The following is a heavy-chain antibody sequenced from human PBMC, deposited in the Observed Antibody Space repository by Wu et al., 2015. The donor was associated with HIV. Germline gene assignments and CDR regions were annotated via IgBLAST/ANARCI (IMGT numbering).Heavy chain of an antibody. Sequence: QVQLVQSGAEVKKPGSSVKVSCKASGGTFTSYTISWVRQAPGQGLEWMGGIIPVLDRRTYALKFRGRVTITADESTSTAYMELDSLTSDDTAIYYCASGTYGVGTPNRFDPWGQGTLVTVSS. V-gene: IGHV1-69*12. J-gene: IGHJ5*02. CDR3: ASGTYGVGTPNRFDP. D-gene: IGHD3-16*01. CDR1: GGTFTSYT. CDR2: IIPVLDRR.